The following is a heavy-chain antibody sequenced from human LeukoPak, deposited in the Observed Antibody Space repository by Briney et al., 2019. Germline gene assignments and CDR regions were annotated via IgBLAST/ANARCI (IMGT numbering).Heavy chain of an antibody. J-gene: IGHJ6*02. CDR1: GFTFSSYG. CDR3: ARDGAYEYFDHYGMDV. V-gene: IGHV3-33*01. CDR2: IWYDGSNK. Sequence: GGSLRLSCAASGFTFSSYGMHWVRQAPGKGLEWVAVIWYDGSNKYYADSVKGRFTISRDNSKNTLYLQMNSLRAEDTAVYYCARDGAYEYFDHYGMDVWGQGTTVTVSS. D-gene: IGHD3-9*01.